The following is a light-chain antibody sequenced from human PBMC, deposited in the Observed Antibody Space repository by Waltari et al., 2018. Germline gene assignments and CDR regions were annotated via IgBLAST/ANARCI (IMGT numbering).Light chain of an antibody. CDR2: DVS. V-gene: IGLV2-11*01. J-gene: IGLJ3*02. CDR3: CSYAGSYAWV. CDR1: GSDVVGYNY. Sequence: QSALTQPRSVSGSPGQSVTIPCTGTGSDVVGYNYVSWYQQHPGKAPKLRIYDVSKRPSGAPDRFSGSKSGNTASLTISGLQAEDEADYYCCSYAGSYAWVFGGGTKVTVL.